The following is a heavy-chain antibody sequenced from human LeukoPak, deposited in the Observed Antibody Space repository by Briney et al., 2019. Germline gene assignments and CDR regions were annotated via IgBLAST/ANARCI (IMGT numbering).Heavy chain of an antibody. Sequence: GASVKVSCKTSGDTFSSYGISWVRQAPGQGLEWMGRIIPIVGSTNYAEKLQGRVTITADKSTSTVYMELSSLRSEDTAVYYCARHCGGLDDYWGQGTLIIVSS. CDR1: GDTFSSYG. V-gene: IGHV1-69*04. CDR3: ARHCGGLDDY. D-gene: IGHD4-23*01. J-gene: IGHJ4*02. CDR2: IIPIVGST.